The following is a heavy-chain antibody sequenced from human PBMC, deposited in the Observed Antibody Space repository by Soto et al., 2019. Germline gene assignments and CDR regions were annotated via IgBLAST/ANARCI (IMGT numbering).Heavy chain of an antibody. CDR2: TRNKANSYTT. CDR3: TTDCSGGSCYPGAYYYYYGMDV. J-gene: IGHJ6*02. Sequence: EVQLVESGGGLVQPGGSLRLSCAASGFTFSDHYIDWVRQAPGKGLEWVGRTRNKANSYTTEYAASVKGRFTISRDDSKTTVYLQMNSLKTEDTAVYYCTTDCSGGSCYPGAYYYYYGMDVWGQGTTVTVSS. D-gene: IGHD2-15*01. CDR1: GFTFSDHY. V-gene: IGHV3-72*01.